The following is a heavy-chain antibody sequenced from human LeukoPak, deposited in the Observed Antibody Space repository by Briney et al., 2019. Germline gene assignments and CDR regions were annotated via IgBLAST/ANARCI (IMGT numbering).Heavy chain of an antibody. CDR2: INPSGGST. Sequence: VXSVKVSCKASGYTFTSYYMHWVRQAPGQGLEWMGIINPSGGSTSYAQKFQGRVTMTWDTSTSTVYMELSSLRSEDTAVYYCARGPREGYSYGHIDYWGQGTLVTVSS. CDR1: GYTFTSYY. CDR3: ARGPREGYSYGHIDY. D-gene: IGHD5-18*01. J-gene: IGHJ4*02. V-gene: IGHV1-46*01.